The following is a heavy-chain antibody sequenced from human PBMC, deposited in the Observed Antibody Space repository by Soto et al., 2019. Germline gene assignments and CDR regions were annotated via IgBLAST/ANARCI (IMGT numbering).Heavy chain of an antibody. CDR1: GYTFTGYY. J-gene: IGHJ5*02. D-gene: IGHD6-6*01. CDR3: ARSLAARPVSSRYNWFDP. V-gene: IGHV1-2*02. CDR2: INPNSGGT. Sequence: DASVKVSCKASGYTFTGYYMHWVRQAPGQGLEWMGWINPNSGGTNYAQKFQGRVTMTRDTSISTAYMELSRLRSDDTAVYYCARSLAARPVSSRYNWFDPWGQGTLVTVSS.